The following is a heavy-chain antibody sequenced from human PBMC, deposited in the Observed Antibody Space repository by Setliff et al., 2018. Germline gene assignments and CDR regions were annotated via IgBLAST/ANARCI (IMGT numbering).Heavy chain of an antibody. Sequence: LSLTCTVSGDPMSSRRYYWAWIRQPAGKGLEWIGQIYTSWSTNYNPSLKSRVTISLDTSKNQFSLTLSSVTAADTAVYYCARLPNYVWGSPVDYWGQGTLVTVSS. CDR3: ARLPNYVWGSPVDY. CDR1: GDPMSSRRYY. V-gene: IGHV4-61*09. D-gene: IGHD3-16*01. CDR2: IYTSWST. J-gene: IGHJ4*02.